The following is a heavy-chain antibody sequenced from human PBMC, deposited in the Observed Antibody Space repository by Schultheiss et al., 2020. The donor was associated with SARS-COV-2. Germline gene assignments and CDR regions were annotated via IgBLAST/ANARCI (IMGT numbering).Heavy chain of an antibody. CDR3: AKGKGQQMALDM. D-gene: IGHD6-13*01. V-gene: IGHV3-23*01. CDR1: GFTFNFYA. Sequence: GGSLRLSCAASGFTFNFYAMSWVRQAPGKGLEWVAGISGSAVGTFYGDSVRGRFTISRDNSNNILFLQMNSLRAEDTAFYHCAKGKGQQMALDMWGQGTLVTVSS. J-gene: IGHJ3*02. CDR2: ISGSAVGT.